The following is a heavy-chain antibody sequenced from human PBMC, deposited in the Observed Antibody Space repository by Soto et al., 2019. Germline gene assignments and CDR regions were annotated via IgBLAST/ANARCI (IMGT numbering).Heavy chain of an antibody. CDR1: GGSISSSSYY. J-gene: IGHJ6*02. CDR3: ASVGPGYYYGMDV. D-gene: IGHD1-26*01. CDR2: IYYSGST. Sequence: GTLSLTCTVSGGSISSSSYYWGWIRQPPGKGLEWIGSIYYSGSTCYNPSLKSRVTISVDTSKNQFSPKLSSVTAADTAVYYCASVGPGYYYGMDVWGQGTTVTVS. V-gene: IGHV4-39*01.